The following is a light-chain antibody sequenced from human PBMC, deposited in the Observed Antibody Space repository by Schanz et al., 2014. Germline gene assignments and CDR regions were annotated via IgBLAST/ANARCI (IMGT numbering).Light chain of an antibody. J-gene: IGLJ3*02. V-gene: IGLV2-23*01. CDR1: SSDVGSYNL. CDR2: EGS. CDR3: CSYAGSSTLWV. Sequence: QSALTQPASVSGSPGQSITISCTGTSSDVGSYNLVSWYQQHPGKAPKLMIYEGSKRPSGVSNRFSGSKSGKTASLTISGLQAEDEADYYCCSYAGSSTLWVFGGGTKLTVL.